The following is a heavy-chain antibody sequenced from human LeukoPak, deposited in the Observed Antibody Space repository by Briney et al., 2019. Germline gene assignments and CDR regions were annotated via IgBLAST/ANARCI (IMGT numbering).Heavy chain of an antibody. V-gene: IGHV1-69*13. J-gene: IGHJ6*02. CDR3: ARTEIVVVPALKYGMDV. CDR2: IIPIFGTA. D-gene: IGHD2-2*01. Sequence: ASVKVSCKASGGTFISYAISWVRQAPGQGLEWMGGIIPIFGTANYAQKFQGRVTITADESTSTAYMELSSLRSEDTAVYYCARTEIVVVPALKYGMDVWGQGTTVTVSS. CDR1: GGTFISYA.